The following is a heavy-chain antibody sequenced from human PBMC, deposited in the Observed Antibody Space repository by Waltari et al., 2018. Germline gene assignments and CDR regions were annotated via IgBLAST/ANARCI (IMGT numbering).Heavy chain of an antibody. CDR2: INPNSGGT. J-gene: IGHJ4*02. Sequence: QVQLVQYGAEVNKLGDSVKVPCKASGYTFTGSYMHCVRWDAGQGLEWMGWINPNSGGTNYAQKFQGRVTMTRDTSISTAYMELSRLRSDDTAVYYCARDIVVVPAATATDYWGQGTLVTVSS. CDR3: ARDIVVVPAATATDY. V-gene: IGHV1-2*02. CDR1: GYTFTGSY. D-gene: IGHD2-2*01.